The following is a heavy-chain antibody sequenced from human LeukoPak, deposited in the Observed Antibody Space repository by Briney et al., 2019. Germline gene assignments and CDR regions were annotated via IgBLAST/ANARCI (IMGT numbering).Heavy chain of an antibody. V-gene: IGHV3-30*02. CDR1: GFTFSSYG. CDR2: IRYDGSNK. Sequence: SGGSLRLSCAASGFTFSSYGMHWVRQAPGKGLEWVAFIRYDGSNKYYADSVKGRFTISRENSKNTLYLQMNSLRAEDTAVYYCANLVTTIAWGQGTLVTVSS. J-gene: IGHJ4*02. CDR3: ANLVTTIA. D-gene: IGHD4-17*01.